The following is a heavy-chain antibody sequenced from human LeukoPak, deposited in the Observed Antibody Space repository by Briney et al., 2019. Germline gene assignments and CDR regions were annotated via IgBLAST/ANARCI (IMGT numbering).Heavy chain of an antibody. D-gene: IGHD3-22*01. V-gene: IGHV3-66*01. CDR1: GFTVSSNY. CDR3: ASKAYYDSAGYYNDGFDI. CDR2: IYSGGST. Sequence: GGSLRLSCAASGFTVSSNYMSWVRQAPGKGLEWVSVIYSGGSTYYADSVKGRFTISRDNSKNTLYLQMNSLRAEDTAVYYCASKAYYDSAGYYNDGFDIWGQGTMVTVSP. J-gene: IGHJ3*02.